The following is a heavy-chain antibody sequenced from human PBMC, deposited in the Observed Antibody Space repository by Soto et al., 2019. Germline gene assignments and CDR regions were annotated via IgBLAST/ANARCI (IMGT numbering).Heavy chain of an antibody. CDR2: IYPGDPDT. J-gene: IGHJ6*02. CDR3: ARRDYYYYYGMDV. CDR1: GYSFTSYW. Sequence: PGESLKISCKGSGYSFTSYWIGWVRQMPGKGLEWMGIIYPGDPDTRYSPSFQGQVTISADKSISTAYLQWSSLKASDTAMYYCARRDYYYYYGMDVWGQGTTVTVSS. V-gene: IGHV5-51*01.